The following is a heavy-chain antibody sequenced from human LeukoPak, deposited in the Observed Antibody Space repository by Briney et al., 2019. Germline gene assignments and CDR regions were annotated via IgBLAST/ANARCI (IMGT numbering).Heavy chain of an antibody. V-gene: IGHV3-23*01. Sequence: GGSLRLSCAASGFTFSILDMSWVRQAPGKGLEWVSAISGNGGRTYYADSVKGRFTISRDNSKNTLYLQMNSLRAEDTAVYYCARGVGTIFYYMDVWGKGTTVTVSS. CDR2: ISGNGGRT. D-gene: IGHD3-3*01. J-gene: IGHJ6*03. CDR3: ARGVGTIFYYMDV. CDR1: GFTFSILD.